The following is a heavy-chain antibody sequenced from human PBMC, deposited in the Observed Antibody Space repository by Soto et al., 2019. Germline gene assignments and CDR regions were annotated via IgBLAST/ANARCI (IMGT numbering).Heavy chain of an antibody. CDR2: IYYSGGT. Sequence: QVQLQESGPGLVKPSETLSLTCTVSGGSISSYYWSWIRQPPGKGLEWIGNIYYSGGTNYNPSLKSRVTISVDTSKNQFSLKLSSVTTADAAVYYCASDLLRMGYFDLWGRGTLVTVSS. CDR1: GGSISSYY. CDR3: ASDLLRMGYFDL. D-gene: IGHD1-26*01. J-gene: IGHJ2*01. V-gene: IGHV4-59*01.